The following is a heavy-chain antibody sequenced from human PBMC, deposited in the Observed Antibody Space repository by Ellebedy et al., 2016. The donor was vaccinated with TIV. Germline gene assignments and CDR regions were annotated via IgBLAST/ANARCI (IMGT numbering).Heavy chain of an antibody. CDR3: ARRRYSRNFDR. V-gene: IGHV5-10-1*01. J-gene: IGHJ4*02. Sequence: GGSLRLSCKGSGYTFTNYWISWVRQMPGKGLEWMGRIDPSDFYTNYSPSLQGHVTISADKSISTAYLQWSSLKASDTGIYYCARRRYSRNFDRWGQGTLVTVSS. CDR2: IDPSDFYT. D-gene: IGHD6-13*01. CDR1: GYTFTNYW.